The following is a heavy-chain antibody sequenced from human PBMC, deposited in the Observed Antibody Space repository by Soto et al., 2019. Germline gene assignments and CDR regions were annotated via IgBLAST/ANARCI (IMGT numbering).Heavy chain of an antibody. CDR3: ARGLFGRVHHFMDV. D-gene: IGHD3-10*01. CDR1: GYPFTSYY. Sequence: QVQLVQSGAEVKKPGASVKVSCKASGYPFTSYYMHWVRQAPGQGLEWMGVINPSDGSTKYAQKFQGRVTMTRDTSTTTVYMELISLRSEDTAVYYCARGLFGRVHHFMDVWGKGTTVTVSS. CDR2: INPSDGST. J-gene: IGHJ6*03. V-gene: IGHV1-46*03.